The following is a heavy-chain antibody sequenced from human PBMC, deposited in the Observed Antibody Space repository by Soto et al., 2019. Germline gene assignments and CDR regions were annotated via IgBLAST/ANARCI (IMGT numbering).Heavy chain of an antibody. Sequence: GGSLRLSCAASGFTFSSYAMSWVRQAPGKGLEWVSAISGSGGSTYYADSVKGRFTISRDNSKNTLYLQMNSLRAEDTAVYYCAKVAPYSMIVVVTLYYFDYWGQGTRVTVS. D-gene: IGHD3-22*01. V-gene: IGHV3-23*01. CDR2: ISGSGGST. J-gene: IGHJ4*02. CDR3: AKVAPYSMIVVVTLYYFDY. CDR1: GFTFSSYA.